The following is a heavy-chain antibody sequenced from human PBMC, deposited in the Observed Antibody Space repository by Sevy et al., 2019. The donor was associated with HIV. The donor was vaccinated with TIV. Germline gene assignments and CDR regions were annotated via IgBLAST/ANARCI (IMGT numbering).Heavy chain of an antibody. Sequence: GGSLRLSCTASGFIFGDYGMSWVRQAPGKGLEWIAFFKSKIHGGTTENAASVKGRLTISRDGSKNIVYLQMSNLKTEDTAVYYCTRWSGSQSIFDYWGQGTLVTVSS. J-gene: IGHJ4*02. CDR2: FKSKIHGGTT. V-gene: IGHV3-49*04. CDR3: TRWSGSQSIFDY. CDR1: GFIFGDYG. D-gene: IGHD1-26*01.